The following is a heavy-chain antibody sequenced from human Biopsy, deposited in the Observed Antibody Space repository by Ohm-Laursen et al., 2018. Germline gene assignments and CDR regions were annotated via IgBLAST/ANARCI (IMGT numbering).Heavy chain of an antibody. V-gene: IGHV4-59*01. CDR1: GGSISNYF. J-gene: IGHJ4*02. CDR2: FRFEDRT. CDR3: ALGGGSYVNFDY. Sequence: SQTLPLTCAVSGGSISNYFWTWIRQPPGKGLEWIGYFRFEDRTSYNSSLKSRVTISADTSKNQFSLRLSSVTAADTAVYYCALGGGSYVNFDYWGQGTLVTTSS. D-gene: IGHD1-26*01.